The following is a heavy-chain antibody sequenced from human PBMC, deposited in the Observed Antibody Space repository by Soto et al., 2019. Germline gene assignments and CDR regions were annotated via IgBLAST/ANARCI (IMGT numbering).Heavy chain of an antibody. Sequence: EVQLLESGGGLTQPGGSLTLSCVASGFTFSDYAMSWVRQAPGKGLEWVPTITGGGAYTYSADYVEGRFTISRDNSKNTLYLQMKRLRAEDMAVYYCAKYAGDVRDWDCRGGSCSPDGMDVWGQGTTVTVSS. J-gene: IGHJ6*02. D-gene: IGHD2-15*01. CDR1: GFTFSDYA. CDR3: AKYAGDVRDWDCRGGSCSPDGMDV. CDR2: ITGGGAYT. V-gene: IGHV3-23*01.